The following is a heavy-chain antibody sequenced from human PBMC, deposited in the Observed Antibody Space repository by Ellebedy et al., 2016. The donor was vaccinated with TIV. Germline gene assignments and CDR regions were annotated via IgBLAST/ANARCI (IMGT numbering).Heavy chain of an antibody. D-gene: IGHD3-10*01. J-gene: IGHJ4*02. CDR3: ARDRDYYGSGSYLS. Sequence: SVKVSXXASGGTFSSYAISWVRQAPGQGLEWMGGIIPIFGTANYAQKFQGRVTITADESTSTAYMELSSLRSEDTAVYYCARDRDYYGSGSYLSWGQGTLVTVSS. CDR2: IIPIFGTA. V-gene: IGHV1-69*13. CDR1: GGTFSSYA.